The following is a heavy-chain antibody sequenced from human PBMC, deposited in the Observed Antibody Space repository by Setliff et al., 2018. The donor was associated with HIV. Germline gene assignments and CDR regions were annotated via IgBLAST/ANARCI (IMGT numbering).Heavy chain of an antibody. CDR3: VRRRDFIVRHLHFTAGGAYDV. CDR2: IAHSGST. Sequence: PSETLSLTCAFYGESMSGYFWTWIRQSPGTGLEWLGEIAHSGSTNYKSSLKSRLTISVDPARNQFSLRLTSVTVADTAVYYCVRRRDFIVRHLHFTAGGAYDVWGPGTLVTVSS. CDR1: GESMSGYF. D-gene: IGHD2-21*01. J-gene: IGHJ3*01. V-gene: IGHV4-34*01.